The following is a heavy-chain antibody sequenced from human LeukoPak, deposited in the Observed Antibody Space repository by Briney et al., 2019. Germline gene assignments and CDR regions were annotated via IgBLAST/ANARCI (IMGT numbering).Heavy chain of an antibody. J-gene: IGHJ4*02. V-gene: IGHV3-23*01. Sequence: GGSLRLSCAASGFTFSSYAMTWVRQAPGKGLEWVSGISGSGGSTYYADSVKGRFTISRDTSKNTLYLQMNSLRAEDTAVYYCAKGYSSGWWGYYSDYWGQGTLVTVSS. D-gene: IGHD6-19*01. CDR3: AKGYSSGWWGYYSDY. CDR1: GFTFSSYA. CDR2: ISGSGGST.